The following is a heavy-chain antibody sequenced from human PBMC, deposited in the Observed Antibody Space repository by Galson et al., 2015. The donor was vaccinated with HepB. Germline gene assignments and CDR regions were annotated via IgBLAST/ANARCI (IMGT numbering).Heavy chain of an antibody. CDR2: IYPGDSDT. V-gene: IGHV5-51*01. CDR1: GYSFTSYW. CDR3: ARLRAYPGGYCYYGMDV. D-gene: IGHD3-10*01. J-gene: IGHJ6*02. Sequence: QSGAEVKKPGESLKISCKGSGYSFTSYWIGWVRQMPGKGLEWMGIIYPGDSDTRYSPSFQGQVTISADKSISIAYLQWSSLKASDTAMYYCARLRAYPGGYCYYGMDVWGQGTTVTVSS.